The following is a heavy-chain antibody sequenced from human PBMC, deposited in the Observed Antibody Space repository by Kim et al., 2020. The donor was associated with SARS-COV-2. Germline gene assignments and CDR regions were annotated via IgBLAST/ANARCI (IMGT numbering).Heavy chain of an antibody. CDR1: GFTFSSYS. D-gene: IGHD2-2*01. J-gene: IGHJ4*02. CDR3: ARERSPFLTVVPAASPDY. CDR2: ISSSSSTI. V-gene: IGHV3-48*02. Sequence: GGSLRLSCAASGFTFSSYSMNWVRQAPGKGLEWVSYISSSSSTIYYADSVKGRFTISRDNAKNSLYLQMNSLRDEDTAVYYCARERSPFLTVVPAASPDYWGQGTLVTVSS.